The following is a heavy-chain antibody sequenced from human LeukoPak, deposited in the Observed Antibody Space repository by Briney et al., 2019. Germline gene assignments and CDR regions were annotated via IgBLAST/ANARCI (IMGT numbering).Heavy chain of an antibody. Sequence: GASVKVSCKASGYTFTSYAITWVRQGPGQGLEWMGWISAYNGNTNYAQKLQGRVTMTTDTSTSTAYMELRSLRSDDTAVYYCARDLGSSSNSDFDYWGQGTLVTVSS. D-gene: IGHD6-6*01. CDR3: ARDLGSSSNSDFDY. J-gene: IGHJ4*02. CDR1: GYTFTSYA. V-gene: IGHV1-18*01. CDR2: ISAYNGNT.